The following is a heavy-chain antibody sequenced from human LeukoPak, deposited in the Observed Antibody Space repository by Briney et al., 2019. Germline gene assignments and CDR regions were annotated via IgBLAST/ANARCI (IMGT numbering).Heavy chain of an antibody. Sequence: GESLKISCQGSGYSFTSYGIGWVRQMPGKGLEWMGIIYPGDSDTRYSPTFQGQVTISVDKSISTAYLQWSSLKASDTAMYYCARPRGQDSYFDYWGQGTLVTVSS. CDR1: GYSFTSYG. J-gene: IGHJ4*02. CDR2: IYPGDSDT. V-gene: IGHV5-51*01. D-gene: IGHD2-15*01. CDR3: ARPRGQDSYFDY.